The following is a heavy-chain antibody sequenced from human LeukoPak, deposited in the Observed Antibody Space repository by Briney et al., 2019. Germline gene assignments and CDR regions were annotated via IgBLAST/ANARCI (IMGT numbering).Heavy chain of an antibody. CDR3: ARGGYGHNMDV. CDR1: GFIFSNHY. V-gene: IGHV3-74*01. Sequence: GGSLRLSCVGSGFIFSNHYMYWVRQAPGKGLVWVSRIKNAGSDTIYADSVKGRFTISRDNAKNTVYLQMNSLRAEDTAVYYCARGGYGHNMDVWGEGTTVTVSS. D-gene: IGHD3-10*01. CDR2: IKNAGSDT. J-gene: IGHJ6*03.